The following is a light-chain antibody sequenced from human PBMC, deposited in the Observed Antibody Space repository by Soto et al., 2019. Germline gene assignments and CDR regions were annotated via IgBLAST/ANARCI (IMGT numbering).Light chain of an antibody. CDR2: DVN. CDR3: SSYASSSTLV. V-gene: IGLV2-14*03. CDR1: SSDVGGYNS. Sequence: QSALTQPASVSGSPGQSITIACTGTSSDVGGYNSVSWYQQHPGKVPKLIIYDVNNRPSGVSWRFSGSKSGNTASLTVSGLQAEDEADYYCSSYASSSTLVFGGVTKLTVL. J-gene: IGLJ2*01.